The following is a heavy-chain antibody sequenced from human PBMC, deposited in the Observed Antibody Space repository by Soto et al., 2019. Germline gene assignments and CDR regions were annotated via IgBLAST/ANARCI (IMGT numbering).Heavy chain of an antibody. V-gene: IGHV3-15*01. CDR3: ATYSNSGPFDY. J-gene: IGHJ4*02. CDR1: GFTFSSPW. D-gene: IGHD4-4*01. Sequence: GGSLRLSFPGSGFTFSSPWMSWVRQAPGRGLEWVGRIKSKTDGGTTDYAAPVNGRFTISRDDSKNTLYLQMDSLKTEDTGIYYCATYSNSGPFDYWGQGTLVTVSS. CDR2: IKSKTDGGTT.